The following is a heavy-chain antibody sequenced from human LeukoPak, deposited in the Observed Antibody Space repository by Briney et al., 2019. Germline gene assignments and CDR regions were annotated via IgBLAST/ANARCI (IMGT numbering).Heavy chain of an antibody. D-gene: IGHD1-26*01. CDR2: INPNSGGT. V-gene: IGHV1-2*02. CDR3: ASPRGDSGGYY. J-gene: IGHJ4*02. Sequence: ASVKVSCRASGYTFTGYYMHWVRQAPGQGLEWMGWINPNSGGTNYAQKFQGRVTMTRDTSISTAYMQLSRLRSDETAVYYCASPRGDSGGYYWGQGTLVTVSS. CDR1: GYTFTGYY.